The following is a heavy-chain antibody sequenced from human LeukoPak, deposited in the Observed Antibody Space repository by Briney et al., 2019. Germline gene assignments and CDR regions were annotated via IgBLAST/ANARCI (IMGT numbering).Heavy chain of an antibody. J-gene: IGHJ3*02. CDR3: ASARDYNTFDI. Sequence: SETLSLTCTVSGGSISSSSYYWGWIRQPPGTGLEWIGSIYYSGSTYYAPSLKSRVTISVDTSKNQFSLNLNSVTAADTAVCYCASARDYNTFDIWGQGTMVTVSS. CDR2: IYYSGST. V-gene: IGHV4-39*01. CDR1: GGSISSSSYY. D-gene: IGHD3-10*01.